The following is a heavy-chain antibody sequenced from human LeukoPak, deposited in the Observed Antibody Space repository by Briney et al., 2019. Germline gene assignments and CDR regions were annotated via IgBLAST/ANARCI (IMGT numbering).Heavy chain of an antibody. J-gene: IGHJ4*02. D-gene: IGHD4/OR15-4a*01. Sequence: GGSLRLSCAASGFTVNTNYMNWVRQAPGKGLEWVSTLYSGGFAYYADSAKGRFTISRDNSKNTLYLQMNSLRAEDTAVYYCARRAGAYSHPYDYWGQGTLVTVSS. CDR3: ARRAGAYSHPYDY. V-gene: IGHV3-66*04. CDR2: LYSGGFA. CDR1: GFTVNTNY.